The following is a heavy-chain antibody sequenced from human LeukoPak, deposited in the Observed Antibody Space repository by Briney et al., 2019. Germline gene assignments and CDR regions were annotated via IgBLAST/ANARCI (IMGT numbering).Heavy chain of an antibody. V-gene: IGHV4-61*08. CDR1: GGSISSGGYY. CDR2: IYYSGST. CDR3: ARAPQGYYYDSSGYYIDY. Sequence: SETLSLTCTVSGGSISSGGYYWSWIRQHPGKGLEWIGYIYYSGSTYYNPSLKSRVTISVDTSKNQFSLKLSSVTAADTAVYYCARAPQGYYYDSSGYYIDYWGQGTLVTVSS. D-gene: IGHD3-22*01. J-gene: IGHJ4*02.